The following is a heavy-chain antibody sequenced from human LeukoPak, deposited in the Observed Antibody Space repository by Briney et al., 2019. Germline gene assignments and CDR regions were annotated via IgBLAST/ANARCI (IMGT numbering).Heavy chain of an antibody. CDR2: INHSGST. CDR1: GGSFSGYY. J-gene: IGHJ3*02. V-gene: IGHV4-34*01. Sequence: SETLSLTCAVYGGSFSGYYWSWIRQPPGKGLEWIGEINHSGSTNYNPSLKSRVTMSVDTSKNRFSLKLSSVTAADTAVYYCARNEAHDDFDIWGQGTMVTVSS. CDR3: ARNEAHDDFDI.